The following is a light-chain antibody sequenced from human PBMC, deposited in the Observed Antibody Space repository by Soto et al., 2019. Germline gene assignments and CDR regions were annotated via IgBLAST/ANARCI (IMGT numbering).Light chain of an antibody. CDR2: GAS. J-gene: IGKJ1*01. CDR3: QQYNNWPRT. Sequence: EIVMTQSPATLSVSPGERATLSCRASQRLIGNLAWYQQQPGQAPRLLIYGASTRATGIPARFSGSGSGTEFTLTISSLQSEDFAVYYCQQYNNWPRTFGQGTKVDI. V-gene: IGKV3-15*01. CDR1: QRLIGN.